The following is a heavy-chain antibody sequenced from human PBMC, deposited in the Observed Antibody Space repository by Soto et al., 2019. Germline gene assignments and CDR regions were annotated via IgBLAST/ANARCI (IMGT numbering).Heavy chain of an antibody. D-gene: IGHD6-19*01. CDR1: GFSLSSSHVA. J-gene: IGHJ4*02. CDR2: MYWDGNE. CDR3: AHGSGWLFDY. Sequence: QITLKESGPTLVKPTQTLTLTCTFTGFSLSSSHVAVGWIRQPPGKAPECLAFMYWDGNEHYSPSLRSRLTLTKDTSKNQLFLTMADMDPEDTATYFCAHGSGWLFDYWGQGTRVTVSS. V-gene: IGHV2-5*02.